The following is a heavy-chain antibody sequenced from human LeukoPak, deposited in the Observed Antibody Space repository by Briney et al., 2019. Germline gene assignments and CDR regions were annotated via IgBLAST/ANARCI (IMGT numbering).Heavy chain of an antibody. CDR3: ATAEGSGWYGDY. Sequence: ASVKVSCKVSGYTLTELSMHWVRQAPGKGLEWMGGFDPEDGETIYAQKFQGRVTMTEDTSTGTAYMELSSLRSEGTAVYYCATAEGSGWYGDYWGQGTLVTVSS. CDR1: GYTLTELS. J-gene: IGHJ4*02. CDR2: FDPEDGET. D-gene: IGHD6-19*01. V-gene: IGHV1-24*01.